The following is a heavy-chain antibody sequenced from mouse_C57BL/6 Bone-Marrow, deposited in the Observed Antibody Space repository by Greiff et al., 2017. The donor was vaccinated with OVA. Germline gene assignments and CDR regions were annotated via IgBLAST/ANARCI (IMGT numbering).Heavy chain of an antibody. D-gene: IGHD3-2*02. CDR2: IYPGDGDT. CDR1: GYAFSSYW. J-gene: IGHJ3*01. V-gene: IGHV1-80*01. Sequence: VKLQQSGAELVKPGASVKISCKASGYAFSSYWMNWVKQRPGKGLEWIGPIYPGDGDTNSNGKFKGKATRTADKSSSTAYMQLSSLTSEDSAVYFCARELRLPDWGQGTLVTVSA. CDR3: ARELRLPD.